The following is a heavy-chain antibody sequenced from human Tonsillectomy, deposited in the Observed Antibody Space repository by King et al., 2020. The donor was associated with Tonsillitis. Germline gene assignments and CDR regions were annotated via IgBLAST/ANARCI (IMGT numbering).Heavy chain of an antibody. CDR2: IYYSGNT. J-gene: IGHJ5*02. Sequence: LQLQESGPGLVKPSETLSLTCTVSGGSISSYYWSWIRQPPWKGLEWIGYIYYSGNTNYNPSLKSRVTISVDTSKNQFSLKLSSVTAADTAVYYCARGHYDILTGYYMGWFDPWGQGTLVTVSS. CDR1: GGSISSYY. CDR3: ARGHYDILTGYYMGWFDP. D-gene: IGHD3-9*01. V-gene: IGHV4-59*01.